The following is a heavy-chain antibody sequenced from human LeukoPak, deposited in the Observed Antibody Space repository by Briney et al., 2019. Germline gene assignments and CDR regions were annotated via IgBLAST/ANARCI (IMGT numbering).Heavy chain of an antibody. V-gene: IGHV3-23*01. J-gene: IGHJ5*02. D-gene: IGHD6-6*01. CDR2: ISGSGGGT. CDR3: AKDIVSSSWRFDP. CDR1: GFTFSNYA. Sequence: PGGSLRPSCAASGFTFSNYAMTWVRQAPGKGLEWVSAISGSGGGTYYADSVKGRFTISRDNSKNTLYLQMISLRAEDTAVYYCAKDIVSSSWRFDPWGQGTLVTVSS.